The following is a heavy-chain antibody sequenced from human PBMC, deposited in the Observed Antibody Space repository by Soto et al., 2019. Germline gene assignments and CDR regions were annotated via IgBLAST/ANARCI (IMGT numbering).Heavy chain of an antibody. CDR2: IYYSGST. CDR3: ARPLSWDDYGSGQFHWFDP. J-gene: IGHJ5*02. D-gene: IGHD3-10*01. CDR1: GGSISSSSYY. V-gene: IGHV4-39*01. Sequence: SETLSLTCTVSGGSISSSSYYWGWIRQPPGKGLEWIGSIYYSGSTYYNPSLKSRVTISVDTSKNQFSLKLSSVTAADTAVYYCARPLSWDDYGSGQFHWFDPRGPGTLVTVSS.